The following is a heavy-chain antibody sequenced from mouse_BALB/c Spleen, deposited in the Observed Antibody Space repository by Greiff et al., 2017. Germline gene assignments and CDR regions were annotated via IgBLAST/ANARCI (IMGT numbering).Heavy chain of an antibody. D-gene: IGHD2-1*01. CDR3: TRDGNYGGDFDY. Sequence: VQLQQSGTVLARPGASVKMSCKASGYTFTSYWMHWVKQRPGQGLEWIGAIYPGNSDTSYNQKFKGKAKLTAVTSTSTAYMELSSLTNEDSAVYYCTRDGNYGGDFDYWGQGTTLTVSS. V-gene: IGHV1-5*01. J-gene: IGHJ2*01. CDR2: IYPGNSDT. CDR1: GYTFTSYW.